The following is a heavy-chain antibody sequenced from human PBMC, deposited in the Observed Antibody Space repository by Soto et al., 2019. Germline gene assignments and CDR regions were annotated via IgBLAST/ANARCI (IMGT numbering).Heavy chain of an antibody. J-gene: IGHJ3*02. D-gene: IGHD3-10*01. CDR2: IYHSGSI. CDR1: NASISSRKW. Sequence: QVQLQESGPGLVKPSGTLSLTCTVSNASISSRKWWTWVRQTPGKGLEWIGEIYHSGSINHNPSLKSRVNTSVDKSNNQFSLKMTSVTAADTAVYYCASKFGELLADAFDIWGQGTVVTVSS. V-gene: IGHV4-4*02. CDR3: ASKFGELLADAFDI.